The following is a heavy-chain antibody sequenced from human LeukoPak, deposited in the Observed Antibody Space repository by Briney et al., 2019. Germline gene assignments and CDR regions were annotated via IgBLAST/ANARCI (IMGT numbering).Heavy chain of an antibody. CDR1: GFTFSSYA. V-gene: IGHV3-23*01. Sequence: PGGSLRLSCAASGFTFSSYAMSWVRQAPGKGLEWVSAISGSGGSTYYADSVKGRFTISRDNSKNTLYLQMNSLRAEDTAVYYCARPFGELLLYYFDYWGQGTLVTVSS. CDR2: ISGSGGST. J-gene: IGHJ4*02. CDR3: ARPFGELLLYYFDY. D-gene: IGHD3-10*01.